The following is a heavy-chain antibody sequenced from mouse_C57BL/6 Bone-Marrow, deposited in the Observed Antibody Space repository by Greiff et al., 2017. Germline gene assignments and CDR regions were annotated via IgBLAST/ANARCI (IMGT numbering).Heavy chain of an antibody. J-gene: IGHJ3*01. CDR1: GYAFTNYL. CDR2: INPGSGGT. D-gene: IGHD2-12*01. Sequence: VKLMESGAELVRPGTSVKVSCKASGYAFTNYLIEWVKQRPGQGLEWIGVINPGSGGTNYNEKFKGKATLTADKSSSTAYMQLSSLTSEDSAVYFCARGGSYSFAYWGQGTLVTVSA. V-gene: IGHV1-54*01. CDR3: ARGGSYSFAY.